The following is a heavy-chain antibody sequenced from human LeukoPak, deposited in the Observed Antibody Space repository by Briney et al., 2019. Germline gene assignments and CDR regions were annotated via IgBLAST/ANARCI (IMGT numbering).Heavy chain of an antibody. D-gene: IGHD2-2*02. CDR3: ASTSPPGYCSSTSCYTPYYYYYYMDV. J-gene: IGHJ6*03. V-gene: IGHV4-39*01. CDR2: IYYSGST. Sequence: PSETLSLTCTVSGGSISSSSYYWGWIRQPPGKGLEWIGSIYYSGSTYYNPSLKSRVTISVDTSKNQFSLKLSSVTAADTAVYYCASTSPPGYCSSTSCYTPYYYYYYMDVWGKGTTVTVSS. CDR1: GGSISSSSYY.